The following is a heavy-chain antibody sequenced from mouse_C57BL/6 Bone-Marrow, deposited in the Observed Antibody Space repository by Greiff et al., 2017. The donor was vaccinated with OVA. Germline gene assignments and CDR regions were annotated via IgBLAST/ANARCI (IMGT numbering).Heavy chain of an antibody. Sequence: QVQLQQSGAELARPGASVKLSCKASGYTFTSYGISWVKQRTGQGLEWIGEIYPRSGNTYYNEKFKGKATLTADKSSSTAYMELRSLTSEDSAVYVCARSNYYGSSHWYFDVWGTGTTVTVAS. CDR2: IYPRSGNT. CDR1: GYTFTSYG. J-gene: IGHJ1*03. D-gene: IGHD1-1*01. V-gene: IGHV1-81*01. CDR3: ARSNYYGSSHWYFDV.